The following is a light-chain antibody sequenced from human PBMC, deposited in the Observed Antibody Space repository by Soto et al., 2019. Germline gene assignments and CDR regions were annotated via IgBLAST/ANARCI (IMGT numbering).Light chain of an antibody. CDR3: QHYHGLQYT. V-gene: IGKV1-5*03. CDR2: KAT. J-gene: IGKJ2*01. Sequence: DIRMTQSPSTVSASVGDGVTITCRASHSIGSWLAWYQQKPGSAPKLLIYKATNLQTGVPSRFSGSGSGTDFSLTINSLQPVDSATYFCQHYHGLQYTCGPGTKVEL. CDR1: HSIGSW.